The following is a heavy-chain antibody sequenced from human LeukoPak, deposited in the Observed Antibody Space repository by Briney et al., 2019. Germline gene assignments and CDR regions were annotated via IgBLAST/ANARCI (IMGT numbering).Heavy chain of an antibody. CDR2: MNPNSGNT. Sequence: ASVKVSCKASGYTFNSYDINWVRQATGQGLEWMGWMNPNSGNTGYVQKFQGRVTITRGTSIKTAYMELSSLRFDDTAVYYCARGASRSFDYWGQGTLVTVSS. CDR1: GYTFNSYD. J-gene: IGHJ4*02. CDR3: ARGASRSFDY. V-gene: IGHV1-8*03.